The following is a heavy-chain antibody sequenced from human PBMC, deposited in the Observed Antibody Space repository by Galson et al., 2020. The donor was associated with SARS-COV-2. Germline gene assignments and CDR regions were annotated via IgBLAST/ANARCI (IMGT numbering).Heavy chain of an antibody. CDR3: ARRVRGVIIPPLTFDY. J-gene: IGHJ4*02. V-gene: IGHV4-4*07. Sequence: SETLSLTYTVSGGSISSYYWSWIRQPAGKGLEWIGRIYTSGSTNYNPSLKSRVTMSVDTSKNQFSLKLSSVTAADTAVYYCARRVRGVIIPPLTFDYWGQGTLVTVSS. CDR1: GGSISSYY. D-gene: IGHD3-10*01. CDR2: IYTSGST.